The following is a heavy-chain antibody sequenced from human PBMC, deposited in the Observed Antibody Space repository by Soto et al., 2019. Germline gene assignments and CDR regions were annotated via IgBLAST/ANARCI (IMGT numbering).Heavy chain of an antibody. CDR2: ISGSGGST. J-gene: IGHJ4*02. CDR3: AKDRIPHYDILTGITPFDY. Sequence: EVQLLESGGGLVQPGGSLRLSCAASGFTFSSYAMSWVRQAPGKGLEWVSAISGSGGSTYYADSVKGRFTISRDNSKNTLYLQMNSLRAEDTAVYYCAKDRIPHYDILTGITPFDYWGQGTLVTVSS. V-gene: IGHV3-23*01. D-gene: IGHD3-9*01. CDR1: GFTFSSYA.